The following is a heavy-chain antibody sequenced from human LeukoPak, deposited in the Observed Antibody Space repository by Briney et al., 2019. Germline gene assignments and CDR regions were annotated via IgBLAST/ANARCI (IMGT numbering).Heavy chain of an antibody. D-gene: IGHD5-18*01. J-gene: IGHJ4*02. V-gene: IGHV4-39*01. CDR3: ARRAYTAMAPWGPF. Sequence: SETLSLTCTVSGGSISSSSYYWGWIRQSPGKGLEWVGSIYYSGGTYYNPSLKSRVTISADMSKNQFSLKLSSVTAADTAVYYCARRAYTAMAPWGPFWGQGTLVTVSS. CDR1: GGSISSSSYY. CDR2: IYYSGGT.